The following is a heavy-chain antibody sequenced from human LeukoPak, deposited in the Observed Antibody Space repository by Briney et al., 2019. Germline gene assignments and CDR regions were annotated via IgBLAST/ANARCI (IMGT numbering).Heavy chain of an antibody. D-gene: IGHD3-22*01. Sequence: ASVKVSCKASGYTFTSYDINWVRQATGQGLEWMGWMNPNSGNTGYAQKFQGRVTMTRNTSISTAYMELTSLRSEDTAVYYCASRAPYDSRGYYYYYYMDVWGKGTTVTVSS. CDR3: ASRAPYDSRGYYYYYYMDV. CDR2: MNPNSGNT. J-gene: IGHJ6*03. CDR1: GYTFTSYD. V-gene: IGHV1-8*01.